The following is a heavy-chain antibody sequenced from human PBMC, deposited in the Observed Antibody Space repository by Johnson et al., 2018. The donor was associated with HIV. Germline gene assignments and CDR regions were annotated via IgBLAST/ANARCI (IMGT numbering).Heavy chain of an antibody. J-gene: IGHJ3*02. CDR3: ARSGYGSGSTHDAFDI. CDR2: ISYEGSTK. D-gene: IGHD3-10*01. V-gene: IGHV3-30*14. Sequence: QVQLVESGGGVVQPGRSLRLSCAASGFTFGTFAMHWVRQAPGKGLEWVAVISYEGSTKYYADSVKGRFTISRDNSKNTLYLQMNSLRAEDTAVYYCARSGYGSGSTHDAFDIWGQGTMVTVSS. CDR1: GFTFGTFA.